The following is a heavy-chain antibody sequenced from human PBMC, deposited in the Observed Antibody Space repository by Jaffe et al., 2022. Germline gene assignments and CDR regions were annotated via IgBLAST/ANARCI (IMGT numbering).Heavy chain of an antibody. J-gene: IGHJ5*02. D-gene: IGHD6-13*01. CDR1: GFTFSSYW. CDR3: ARDSSSSWHNWFDP. Sequence: EVQLVESGGGLVQPGGSLRLSCAASGFTFSSYWMHWVRQAPGKGLVWVSRIKSDGSSTSYADSVKGRFTISRDNAKNTLYLQMNSLRVEDTAVYYCARDSSSSWHNWFDPWGQGTLVTVSS. CDR2: IKSDGSST. V-gene: IGHV3-74*01.